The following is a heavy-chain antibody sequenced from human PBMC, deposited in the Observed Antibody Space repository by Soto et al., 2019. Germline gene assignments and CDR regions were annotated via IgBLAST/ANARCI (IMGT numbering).Heavy chain of an antibody. J-gene: IGHJ6*02. V-gene: IGHV1-18*01. D-gene: IGHD2-8*01. Sequence: QGQLVQSGPEAKKPGASVKVSCKASGYTFSRYGISWVRQAAGQGLEWMGWISGYNGDTKYAQKVQGRVTMTIDTSTYTAYMELRSLTSDDTAIYHCAKNGQPHYDYYGMDVWGQGTTVTVSS. CDR1: GYTFSRYG. CDR2: ISGYNGDT. CDR3: AKNGQPHYDYYGMDV.